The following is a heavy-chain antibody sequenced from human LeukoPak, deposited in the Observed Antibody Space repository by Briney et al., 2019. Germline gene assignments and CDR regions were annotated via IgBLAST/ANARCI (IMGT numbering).Heavy chain of an antibody. V-gene: IGHV3-7*01. J-gene: IGHJ6*03. CDR3: ARDYGDYEPGRHHYYYYYMDV. Sequence: GGSLRLSCAASGFTFGTYWMSWVRQAPGKGPEWVANIKQDGSEKYYVDSVRGRFTISRDNAKKSLFLQMNSLRAEDTAVYYCARDYGDYEPGRHHYYYYYMDVWGKGTTVTVSS. CDR2: IKQDGSEK. D-gene: IGHD4-17*01. CDR1: GFTFGTYW.